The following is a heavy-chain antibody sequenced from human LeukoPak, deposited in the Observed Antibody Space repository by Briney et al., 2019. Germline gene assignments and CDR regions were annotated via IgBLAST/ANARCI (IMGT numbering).Heavy chain of an antibody. D-gene: IGHD3-16*01. CDR3: ARHVLGISFDP. CDR2: IYYSGST. V-gene: IGHV4-59*08. CDR1: GGSISSYY. Sequence: PSETLSLTCTVSGGSISSYYWSWIRQPPGKELEWIGYIYYSGSTNYNPSLKSRVTISVDTSKNQFSLKLSSVTAADTAAYYCARHVLGISFDPWGQGTLVTVSS. J-gene: IGHJ5*02.